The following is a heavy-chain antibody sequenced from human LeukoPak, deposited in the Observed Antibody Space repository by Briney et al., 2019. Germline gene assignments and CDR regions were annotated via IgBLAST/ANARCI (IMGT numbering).Heavy chain of an antibody. CDR1: GGSISSSSYY. CDR2: IYYSGST. V-gene: IGHV4-39*01. Sequence: SETLSLTCTVSGGSISSSSYYWGWIRQPPGKGREWIGSIYYSGSTYYNPSLKSRVTISVDTSKNQFSLKLSSVTAADTAVYYCASRYYSYGKYYFDYWGQGTLVTVSS. J-gene: IGHJ4*02. CDR3: ASRYYSYGKYYFDY. D-gene: IGHD3-10*01.